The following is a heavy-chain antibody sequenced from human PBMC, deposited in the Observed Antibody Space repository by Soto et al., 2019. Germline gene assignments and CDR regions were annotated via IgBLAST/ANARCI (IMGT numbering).Heavy chain of an antibody. J-gene: IGHJ6*02. CDR2: ISGTGSYI. Sequence: PGGSLRLSCAASGFSFSDYYMSWIRQAPGKGLDWVSYISGTGSYINYADSVKGRFTISRDNAKNSLYLQMNSLSAEDTAVYYCARERNPLIYDSYGMDAWGQGTTVTVSS. V-gene: IGHV3-11*06. CDR3: ARERNPLIYDSYGMDA. CDR1: GFSFSDYY. D-gene: IGHD1-1*01.